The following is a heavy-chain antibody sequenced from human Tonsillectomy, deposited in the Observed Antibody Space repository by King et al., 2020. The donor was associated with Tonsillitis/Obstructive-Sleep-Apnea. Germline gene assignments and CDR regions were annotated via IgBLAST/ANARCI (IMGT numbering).Heavy chain of an antibody. Sequence: VQLQQWGAGLLKPSETLSLTCAVYGGSFSGYYWSWIRQPPGKGLEWIGEINHSGSTNYNPSLKSRVTISVDTSKNQFSLKLTSLTAADTAVYYCASGSVVVVPAAIVWWFDPWGQGTLVTVSS. V-gene: IGHV4-34*01. J-gene: IGHJ5*02. CDR2: INHSGST. D-gene: IGHD2-2*01. CDR3: ASGSVVVVPAAIVWWFDP. CDR1: GGSFSGYY.